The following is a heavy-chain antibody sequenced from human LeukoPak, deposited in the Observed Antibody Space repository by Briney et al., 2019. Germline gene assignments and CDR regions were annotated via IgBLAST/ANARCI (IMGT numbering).Heavy chain of an antibody. J-gene: IGHJ4*02. V-gene: IGHV4-39*01. CDR1: GGFISSSSYY. D-gene: IGHD6-13*01. CDR2: IYYSGST. CDR3: VYRVYSSSWYDPPY. Sequence: SETLSLTCTVSGGFISSSSYYWGWIRQPPGKGLEWIGSIYYSGSTYYNPSLKSRVTISVDTSKNQFSLKLSSVTAADTAVYYCVYRVYSSSWYDPPYWGQGTLVTVSS.